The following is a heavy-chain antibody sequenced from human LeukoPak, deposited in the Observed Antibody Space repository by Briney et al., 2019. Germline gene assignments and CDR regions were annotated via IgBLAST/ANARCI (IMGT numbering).Heavy chain of an antibody. V-gene: IGHV4-59*01. CDR2: FYYGGNT. D-gene: IGHD3-16*01. Sequence: SETLSLTCTVSGGSIRSYYWGWIRQPPGKGLEWIGYFYYGGNTNYNPSLKSRVTISVDTSKNQFSLKLNSVTAADTAVYYCARHYGPWGQGTLVTVSS. CDR3: ARHYGP. CDR1: GGSIRSYY. J-gene: IGHJ4*02.